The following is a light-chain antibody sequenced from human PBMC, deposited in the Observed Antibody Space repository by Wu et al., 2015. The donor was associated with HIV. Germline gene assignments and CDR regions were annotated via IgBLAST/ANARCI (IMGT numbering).Light chain of an antibody. CDR3: QQLNSFPLT. J-gene: IGKJ5*01. V-gene: IGKV1-9*01. Sequence: IQLTQSPSSLSASIGDRVTITCRASQDIATYLAWYQQIPGKAPRVLIYDASTLQTGASSRFSGSGSGAEFTLSISGLQREDFAIYYCQQLNSFPLTFGHGTRLEIK. CDR2: DAS. CDR1: QDIATY.